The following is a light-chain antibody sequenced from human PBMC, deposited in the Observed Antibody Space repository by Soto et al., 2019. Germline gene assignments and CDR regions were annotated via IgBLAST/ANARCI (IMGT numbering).Light chain of an antibody. CDR2: DAS. Sequence: QSPADRPLWQGGRSSLSWYPSQSVGLSLAWYQQKPGQAPRLLIYDASNRATGIPARFSGSGSGTDFTLTISRLEPEDFAVYSCQQRSNWPPWTFGQGTKVDIK. CDR1: QSVGLS. CDR3: QQRSNWPPWT. J-gene: IGKJ1*01. V-gene: IGKV3-11*01.